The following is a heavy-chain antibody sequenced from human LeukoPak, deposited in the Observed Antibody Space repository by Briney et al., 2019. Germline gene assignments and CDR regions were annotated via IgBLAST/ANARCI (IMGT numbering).Heavy chain of an antibody. J-gene: IGHJ6*02. D-gene: IGHD3-10*01. CDR2: IIPILGIA. V-gene: IGHV1-69*04. Sequence: ASVKVSCKASGGTFSSYAISWVRQAPGQGLEWMGRIIPILGIANYAQKFQGRVTITADKSTSTAYMELSSLRSEDTAVYYCARVEYYYGSGSPNYYYGMDVWGRGTTVTVSS. CDR3: ARVEYYYGSGSPNYYYGMDV. CDR1: GGTFSSYA.